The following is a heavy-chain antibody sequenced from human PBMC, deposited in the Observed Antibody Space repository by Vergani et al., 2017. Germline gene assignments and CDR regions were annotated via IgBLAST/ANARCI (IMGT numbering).Heavy chain of an antibody. Sequence: QVQLVESGGGVVQPGRSLRLSCAASGFTFSSYGMHWVRQAPGKGLEWVAVMWSDGSNKYYVDSVKGRFTISRDNSKNTLYLQMNSLRAEDTAVYYCATESTVTTSFDYWGQGTLVTVSS. J-gene: IGHJ4*02. CDR3: ATESTVTTSFDY. V-gene: IGHV3-33*01. D-gene: IGHD4-17*01. CDR2: MWSDGSNK. CDR1: GFTFSSYG.